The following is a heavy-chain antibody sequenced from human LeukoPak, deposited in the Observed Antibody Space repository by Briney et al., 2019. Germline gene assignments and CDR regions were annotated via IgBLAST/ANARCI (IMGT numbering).Heavy chain of an antibody. CDR3: AKDLGGSYYDILTGYFRGDAFDI. CDR1: GFTFSSYS. Sequence: GGSLRLSCAASGFTFSSYSMNWVRQAPGKGLEWVSSISSSSSYIYYADSVKGRFTISRDNAKNSLYLQMNSLRAEDTAVYYCAKDLGGSYYDILTGYFRGDAFDIWGQGTMVTVSS. J-gene: IGHJ3*02. CDR2: ISSSSSYI. D-gene: IGHD3-9*01. V-gene: IGHV3-21*04.